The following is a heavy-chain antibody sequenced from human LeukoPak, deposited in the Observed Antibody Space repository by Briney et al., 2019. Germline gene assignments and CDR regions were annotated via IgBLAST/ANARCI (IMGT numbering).Heavy chain of an antibody. CDR3: ARGAAARLGYRY. Sequence: PSETLSLTCAVYGGSFSGYYWSWIRQPPGKGLEWIGEINHSGSTNYNPSLKSRVTISVDTSKNRFSLKLSSVTAADTAVYYCARGAAARLGYRYWGQGTLVTVSS. CDR1: GGSFSGYY. J-gene: IGHJ4*02. CDR2: INHSGST. V-gene: IGHV4-34*01. D-gene: IGHD6-6*01.